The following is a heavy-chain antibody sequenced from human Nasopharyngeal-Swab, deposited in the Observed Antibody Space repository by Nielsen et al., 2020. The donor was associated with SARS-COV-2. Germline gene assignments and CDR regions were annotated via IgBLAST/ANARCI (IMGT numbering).Heavy chain of an antibody. CDR3: ARKRTGRNYYGMDV. J-gene: IGHJ6*02. V-gene: IGHV3-7*01. CDR2: IKQDGYEK. Sequence: GESQKISCAASGFTFSLYWMSWVRQAPGKGLEWVAHIKQDGYEKYYVDSVKGRFIISRDNANSYLQMNSLRAEDTAVYYCARKRTGRNYYGMDVWGQGTTVTVSS. CDR1: GFTFSLYW. D-gene: IGHD4-17*01.